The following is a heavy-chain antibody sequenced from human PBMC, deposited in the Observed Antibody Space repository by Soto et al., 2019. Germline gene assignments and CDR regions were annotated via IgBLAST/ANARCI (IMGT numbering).Heavy chain of an antibody. CDR2: IYYSGST. V-gene: IGHV4-59*01. Sequence: KTSETLSLTCTVSGGSISSYYWSWIRQPPGKGLEWIGYIYYSGSTNYNPSLKSRVTISVDTSKNQFSLKLSSVTAADTAVYYCARDPIYCTNGVCYSWFDPWGQGTLVTVS. J-gene: IGHJ5*02. CDR3: ARDPIYCTNGVCYSWFDP. D-gene: IGHD2-8*01. CDR1: GGSISSYY.